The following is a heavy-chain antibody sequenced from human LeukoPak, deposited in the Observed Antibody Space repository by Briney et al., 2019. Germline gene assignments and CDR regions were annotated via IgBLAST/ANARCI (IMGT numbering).Heavy chain of an antibody. CDR1: GYTFTSYD. Sequence: GASVKVSCKASGYTFTSYDINWVRQATGQGLEWMGWMNPNSGNTGYAQKFQGRVTMTRNTSISTAYMELSSLRSEDTAVYYCARDARTTGTSDFDYWGQGTLVTVSS. CDR2: MNPNSGNT. CDR3: ARDARTTGTSDFDY. J-gene: IGHJ4*02. D-gene: IGHD1-1*01. V-gene: IGHV1-8*01.